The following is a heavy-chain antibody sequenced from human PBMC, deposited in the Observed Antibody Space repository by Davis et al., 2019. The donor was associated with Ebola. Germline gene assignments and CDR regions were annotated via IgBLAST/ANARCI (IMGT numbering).Heavy chain of an antibody. CDR2: ISSNGGST. D-gene: IGHD3-22*01. CDR3: ARDKAIYDSSGYYYRKAFDI. J-gene: IGHJ3*02. CDR1: GFTFSSYA. Sequence: GESLKISCAASGFTFSSYAMHWVRQAPGKGLEYVSAISSNGGSTYYANSVKGRFTISRDNSKNTLYLQMGSLRAEDMAVYYCARDKAIYDSSGYYYRKAFDIWGQGTMVIVSS. V-gene: IGHV3-64*01.